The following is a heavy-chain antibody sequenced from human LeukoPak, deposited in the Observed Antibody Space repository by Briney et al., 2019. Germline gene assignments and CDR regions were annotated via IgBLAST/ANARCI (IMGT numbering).Heavy chain of an antibody. D-gene: IGHD1-26*01. V-gene: IGHV5-51*01. CDR2: IYPGDSDT. J-gene: IGHJ4*02. Sequence: GESLKISCKGSGYSFTSYWIGWVRQMPGKGMEWMGIIYPGDSDTRYSPSFQGQVTISADKSISTAYLQWSSLKASDAAMYYCARPVGATTEPFDYWGQGTLVTVSS. CDR1: GYSFTSYW. CDR3: ARPVGATTEPFDY.